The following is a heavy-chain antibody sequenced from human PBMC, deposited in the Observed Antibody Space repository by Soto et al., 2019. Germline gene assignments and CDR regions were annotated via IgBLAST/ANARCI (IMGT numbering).Heavy chain of an antibody. J-gene: IGHJ4*02. CDR1: GFTVSSNY. Sequence: EVQLVESGGGLVQPGGSLRLSCAASGFTVSSNYMSWVRQAPGKGLEWVSVIYSGGSTYYADSVKGRFTISRDNSKNTLYLQMNSLRAEDTAVYYRARDRPHYYDSSGSSDYWGQGTLVTVSS. V-gene: IGHV3-66*01. CDR3: ARDRPHYYDSSGSSDY. CDR2: IYSGGST. D-gene: IGHD3-22*01.